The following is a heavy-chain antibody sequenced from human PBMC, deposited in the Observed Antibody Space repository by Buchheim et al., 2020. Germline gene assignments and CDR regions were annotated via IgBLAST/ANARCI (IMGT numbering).Heavy chain of an antibody. CDR2: IYLSGST. CDR1: GGSIRSGGYS. CDR3: ARIVLLWFGEYYFDY. Sequence: QLQLQESGSGLVKPSQTLSLTCAVSGGSIRSGGYSWSWLRQPPGKGLEWIGYIYLSGSTYYNPSLKSRVTISVDRSNNQFSLKLSAVTAADTAVYYCARIVLLWFGEYYFDYWGQGTL. J-gene: IGHJ4*02. V-gene: IGHV4-30-2*01. D-gene: IGHD3-10*01.